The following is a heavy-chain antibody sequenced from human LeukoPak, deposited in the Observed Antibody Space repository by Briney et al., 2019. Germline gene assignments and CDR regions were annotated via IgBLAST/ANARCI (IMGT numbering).Heavy chain of an antibody. J-gene: IGHJ5*02. D-gene: IGHD6-13*01. V-gene: IGHV4-59*11. CDR3: ARGVGIAAAHP. CDR2: IYYSGNT. Sequence: SETLSLTCTVSGGSISGHYWSWIRQSPGKGLEWLGYIYYSGNTAYNPSLKSRITISVDTSKNQFSLKLSSVTAADTAVYYCARGVGIAAAHPWGQGTLVTVSS. CDR1: GGSISGHY.